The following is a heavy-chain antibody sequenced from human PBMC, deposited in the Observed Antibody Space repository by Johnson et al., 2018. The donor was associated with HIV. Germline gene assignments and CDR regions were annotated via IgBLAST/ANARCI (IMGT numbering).Heavy chain of an antibody. CDR2: IYSGGGT. D-gene: IGHD5-18*01. CDR3: AKEVPVYSYGYYDAFDI. Sequence: VQLVESGGGLVQPGGSLRLSCAASGFTVSSNYMSWVRQAPGKGLEWVSVIYSGGGTYYADSVKGRFTISRDNSKNTLYLQMNSLRAEDTAVYYCAKEVPVYSYGYYDAFDIWGQGTMVTVSS. CDR1: GFTVSSNY. J-gene: IGHJ3*02. V-gene: IGHV3-66*01.